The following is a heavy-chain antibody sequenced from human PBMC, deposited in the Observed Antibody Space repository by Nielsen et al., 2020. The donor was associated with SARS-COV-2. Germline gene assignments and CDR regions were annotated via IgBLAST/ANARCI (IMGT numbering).Heavy chain of an antibody. CDR3: AKGDGGTYYFDY. D-gene: IGHD1-7*01. CDR2: IRGSGV. CDR1: GFTFDKYA. V-gene: IGHV3-23*01. Sequence: GESLKISCGGSGFTFDKYAMSWVRQAPGKGLEWVSTIRGSGVYADSVKGRFTISRDNSKDTLYLQLNSLRADDTAVYYCAKGDGGTYYFDYWGQGTLVTVSS. J-gene: IGHJ4*02.